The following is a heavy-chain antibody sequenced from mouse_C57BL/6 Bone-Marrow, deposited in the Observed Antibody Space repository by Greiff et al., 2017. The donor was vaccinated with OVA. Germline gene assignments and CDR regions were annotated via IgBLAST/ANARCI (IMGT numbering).Heavy chain of an antibody. CDR2: IYPGDGDT. D-gene: IGHD4-1*01. Sequence: QVQLQQSGAELVKPGASVKISCKASGYAFSSYWMNWVKQRPGKGLEWIGQIYPGDGDTNYNGKFKGKATLTAAKSSSTAYMQLSSLTSEDSAVYFCASLGRDYYAMDYWGQGTSVTVSS. J-gene: IGHJ4*01. V-gene: IGHV1-80*01. CDR3: ASLGRDYYAMDY. CDR1: GYAFSSYW.